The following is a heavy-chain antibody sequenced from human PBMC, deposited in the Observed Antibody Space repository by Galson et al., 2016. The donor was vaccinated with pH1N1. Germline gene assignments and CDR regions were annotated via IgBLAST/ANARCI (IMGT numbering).Heavy chain of an antibody. Sequence: QSGAEVKKPGASVKVSCKTSGYSFTSYGISWVRQAPGQGLEWMGWINTDRGNTNYAQKFKGRVTMTTDTSTSTAYMELRSLRSDDTAIYYCATDIASTTETDYWGQGTLLTVSS. CDR2: INTDRGNT. CDR3: ATDIASTTETDY. J-gene: IGHJ4*02. CDR1: GYSFTSYG. D-gene: IGHD5-12*01. V-gene: IGHV1-18*04.